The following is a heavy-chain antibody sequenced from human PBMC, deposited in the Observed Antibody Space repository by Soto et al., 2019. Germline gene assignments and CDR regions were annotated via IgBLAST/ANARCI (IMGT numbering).Heavy chain of an antibody. Sequence: GASVKVSCKASGYTFTSYCISWVLQAPGQGLEWMGWISAYNGNTNYAQKLQGRVTMTTDTSTSTAYMELRSLRSDDTAVYYCARDGSITIFGVVIRLDGMDVWGQGTTVTVSS. CDR1: GYTFTSYC. CDR2: ISAYNGNT. J-gene: IGHJ6*02. CDR3: ARDGSITIFGVVIRLDGMDV. V-gene: IGHV1-18*04. D-gene: IGHD3-3*01.